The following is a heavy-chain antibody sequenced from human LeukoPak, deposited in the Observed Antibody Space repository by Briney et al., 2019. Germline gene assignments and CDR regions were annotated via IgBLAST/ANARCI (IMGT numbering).Heavy chain of an antibody. J-gene: IGHJ6*03. CDR3: ARRVVAADYYYYMDV. Sequence: PSETLSLTCAVYGGSFSGYYWSWIRQPPGKGLEWIGEINHSGSTNYNPSLKSGVTISVDTSKNQCSLKLSSVTAADTAVYYCARRVVAADYYYYMDVWGKGTTVTVSS. CDR2: INHSGST. V-gene: IGHV4-34*01. CDR1: GGSFSGYY. D-gene: IGHD2-15*01.